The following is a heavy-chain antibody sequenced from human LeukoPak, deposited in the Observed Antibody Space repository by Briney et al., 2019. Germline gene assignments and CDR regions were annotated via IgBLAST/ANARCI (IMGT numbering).Heavy chain of an antibody. V-gene: IGHV1-18*01. CDR2: ISAYNGNT. D-gene: IGHD3-22*01. CDR3: ARGGPQINYYDSSGPYST. J-gene: IGHJ5*02. Sequence: ASVKVSCKASGYTFTSYGISWVRQAPGQGLEWMGWISAYNGNTNYAQKLQGRVTMTTDTSTSTAYMELRSLRSDDTAVYYCARGGPQINYYDSSGPYSTWGQGTLATVSS. CDR1: GYTFTSYG.